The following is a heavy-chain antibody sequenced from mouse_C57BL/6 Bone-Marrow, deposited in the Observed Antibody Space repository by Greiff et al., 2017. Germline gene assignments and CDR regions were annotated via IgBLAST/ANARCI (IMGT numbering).Heavy chain of an antibody. CDR3: TRDGGFAY. V-gene: IGHV14-4*01. CDR2: IDPENGDT. Sequence: VQLKQSGAELVRPGASVKLSCTASGFNIKDDYMHWVKQRPEQGLEWIGWIDPENGDTEYASKFQGKATITADTSSNTAYLQLSSLTSEDTDVYYCTRDGGFAYWGQGTLVTVSA. CDR1: GFNIKDDY. D-gene: IGHD3-3*01. J-gene: IGHJ3*01.